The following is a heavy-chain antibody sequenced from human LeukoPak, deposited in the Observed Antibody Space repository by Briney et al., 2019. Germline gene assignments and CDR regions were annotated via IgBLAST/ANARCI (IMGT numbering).Heavy chain of an antibody. CDR1: GFTFSTYS. Sequence: GGSLRLSCAASGFTFSTYSMHWVRQAPGKGLEWVSSITSNSVYIYYADSVKGRFTISRDNAKNSLYLQMNSLRAEDTAVYYCARAWYYDSSGDNAFDIWGQGTMVTVSS. J-gene: IGHJ3*02. V-gene: IGHV3-21*01. CDR2: ITSNSVYI. D-gene: IGHD3-22*01. CDR3: ARAWYYDSSGDNAFDI.